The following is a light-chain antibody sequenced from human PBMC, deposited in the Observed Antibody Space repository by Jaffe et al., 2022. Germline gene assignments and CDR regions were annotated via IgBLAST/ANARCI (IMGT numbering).Light chain of an antibody. CDR2: GAS. CDR1: QSISTY. J-gene: IGKJ1*01. V-gene: IGKV1-39*01. CDR3: QQSYSFLWT. Sequence: DIQMTQSPSSLSASVGDRVTLTCRASQSISTYVNWYQQKLGKAPNLLIFGASTLQTGVPSRFNGSGSGTDFTLTISSLQPEDFATYYCQQSYSFLWTFGQGTKVEVK.